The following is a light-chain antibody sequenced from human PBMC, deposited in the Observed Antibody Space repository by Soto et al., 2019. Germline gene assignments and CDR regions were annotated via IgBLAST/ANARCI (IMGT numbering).Light chain of an antibody. CDR3: QQRSNWIT. J-gene: IGKJ5*01. V-gene: IGKV3D-15*01. CDR1: QSVSSN. CDR2: GAS. Sequence: EIVMTQSPATLSVSPGERANSSARASQSVSSNLAWYQQKPGQAPRLLIYGASTWGTGVPPRFTGSGSGTEFTLTISSLEPDDFAVYYCQQRSNWITFGQGTRLEIK.